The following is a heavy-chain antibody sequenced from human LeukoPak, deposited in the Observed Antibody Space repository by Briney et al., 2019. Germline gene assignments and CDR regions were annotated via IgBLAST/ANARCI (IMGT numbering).Heavy chain of an antibody. CDR2: INSDGSST. Sequence: GGSLRLSCAASGFTFSSYWMHWVRQAPGKGLVWASRINSDGSSTSYADSVKGRFTISRDNAKNTLYLQMNSLRAEDTAVYYCVRDWRGAGRNYYHYYMDVWGKGTTVTVSS. V-gene: IGHV3-74*01. CDR3: VRDWRGAGRNYYHYYMDV. J-gene: IGHJ6*03. D-gene: IGHD1-14*01. CDR1: GFTFSSYW.